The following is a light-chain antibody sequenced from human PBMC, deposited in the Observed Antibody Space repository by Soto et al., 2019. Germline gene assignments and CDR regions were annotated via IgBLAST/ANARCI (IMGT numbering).Light chain of an antibody. CDR1: TGAVSSGNY. CDR2: STT. V-gene: IGLV7-43*01. CDR3: LLYVTGPHLV. J-gene: IGLJ3*02. Sequence: QTVVTQEPSLTVSPGGTVTLTCTSSTGAVSSGNYPIWFQQKPGQAPRALISSTTKRHSWTPARFSGSILGGKAALTLSGVQPEDEAEYFCLLYVTGPHLVFGGGTKVTVL.